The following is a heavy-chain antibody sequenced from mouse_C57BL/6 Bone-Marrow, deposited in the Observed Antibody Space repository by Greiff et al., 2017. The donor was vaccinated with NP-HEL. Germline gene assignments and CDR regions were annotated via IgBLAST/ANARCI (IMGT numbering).Heavy chain of an antibody. J-gene: IGHJ3*01. V-gene: IGHV5-9*01. CDR2: ISGGGGNT. Sequence: EVKLQESGGGLVKPGGSLKLSCAASGFTFSSYTMSWVRQTPEKRLEWVATISGGGGNTYYPDSVKGRFTISRDNAKNTLYLQMSSLRSEDTALYYCARVIITTVVAPFAYWGQGTLVTVSA. D-gene: IGHD1-1*01. CDR1: GFTFSSYT. CDR3: ARVIITTVVAPFAY.